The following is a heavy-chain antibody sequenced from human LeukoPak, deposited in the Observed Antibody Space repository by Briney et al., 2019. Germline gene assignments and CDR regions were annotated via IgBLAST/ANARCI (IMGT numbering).Heavy chain of an antibody. V-gene: IGHV3-30*02. J-gene: IGHJ6*03. CDR1: GFTFSSYD. CDR3: AKDLGGYDAAGYYYMDV. Sequence: GGSLRLSCAASGFTFSSYDIHWVRQAPGKGLEWVAFIRYDGSNKYYADSVKGRFTISRDNSKNTLYLQMNSLRAEDTAVYYCAKDLGGYDAAGYYYMDVWGKGTTVTVSS. D-gene: IGHD5-12*01. CDR2: IRYDGSNK.